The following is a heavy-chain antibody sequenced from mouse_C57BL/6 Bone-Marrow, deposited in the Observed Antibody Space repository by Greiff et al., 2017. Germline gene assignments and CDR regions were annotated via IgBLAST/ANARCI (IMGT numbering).Heavy chain of an antibody. D-gene: IGHD1-1*01. J-gene: IGHJ3*01. V-gene: IGHV14-4*01. CDR2: LDPENGDT. CDR3: TDYYGSSGAY. CDR1: GFNIKDDY. Sequence: EVQLQQSGAELVRPGASVKLSCTASGFNIKDDYMHWVKQRPEQGLEWIGWLDPENGDTEYASKFQGKATITADPSSNTAYLQLSSLTSEDTAVYYCTDYYGSSGAYWGQGTLVTVSA.